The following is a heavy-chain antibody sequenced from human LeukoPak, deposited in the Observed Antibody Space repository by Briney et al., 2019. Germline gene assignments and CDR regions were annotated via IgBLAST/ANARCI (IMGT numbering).Heavy chain of an antibody. J-gene: IGHJ3*02. CDR3: AKSNGYGLVDI. D-gene: IGHD3-10*01. CDR2: IYYSGST. Sequence: PSETLSLTCTVSGGSISSYYWSWLRQPPGKGLEWIGYIYYSGSTNYSPSLRSRVTISLDTSRNQFSLKLNSVTAADTAVYYCAKSNGYGLVDIWGQGTMVTVSS. V-gene: IGHV4-59*12. CDR1: GGSISSYY.